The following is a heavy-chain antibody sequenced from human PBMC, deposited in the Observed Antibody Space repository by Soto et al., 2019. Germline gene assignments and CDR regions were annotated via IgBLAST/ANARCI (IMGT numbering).Heavy chain of an antibody. CDR1: GFTFTTSS. CDR2: ISGNGYTT. Sequence: EVHVLESGGDLVQPGGSLRLPCAVSGFTFTTSSINWVRQAPGKGLEWVSSISGNGYTTYYADSVTGRFTISTDNSKSTVFLQMNSLRVEDTALYYCAKGVEHSTADAFETWGQGTMVTVSS. D-gene: IGHD5-18*01. J-gene: IGHJ3*02. CDR3: AKGVEHSTADAFET. V-gene: IGHV3-23*01.